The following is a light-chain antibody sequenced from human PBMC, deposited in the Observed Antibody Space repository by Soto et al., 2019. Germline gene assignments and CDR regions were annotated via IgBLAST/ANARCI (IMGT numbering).Light chain of an antibody. Sequence: AIQMTQSPSSLSASVGDRVTITCRASQGIRNDLGWYQQKPGKAPKLLIYAASSLQSGVPSRFSGSGSCTDFTLTISSLQPEDFATYYCLQDYNYPWTFGQETKVEIK. CDR2: AAS. CDR1: QGIRND. J-gene: IGKJ1*01. V-gene: IGKV1-6*01. CDR3: LQDYNYPWT.